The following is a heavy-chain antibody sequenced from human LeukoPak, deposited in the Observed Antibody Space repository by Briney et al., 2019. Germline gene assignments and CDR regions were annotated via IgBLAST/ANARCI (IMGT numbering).Heavy chain of an antibody. D-gene: IGHD3-9*01. CDR3: AREGGQYDILTGYYNPGYFDY. Sequence: PSETLSLTCTVSGGSISSYYWSWIRQPPGKGLKWIGYIYYSGSTNYNPSLKSRVTISVDTSKNQFSLKLSSVTAADTAVYYCAREGGQYDILTGYYNPGYFDYWGQGTLVTVSS. CDR2: IYYSGST. CDR1: GGSISSYY. V-gene: IGHV4-59*01. J-gene: IGHJ4*02.